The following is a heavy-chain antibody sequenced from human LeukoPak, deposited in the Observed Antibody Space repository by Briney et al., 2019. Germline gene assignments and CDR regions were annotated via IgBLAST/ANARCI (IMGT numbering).Heavy chain of an antibody. CDR3: ARDSEYSISLYNWSDP. CDR2: IKQGGSEK. CDR1: GFTFSRYW. D-gene: IGHD6-6*01. V-gene: IGHV3-7*01. J-gene: IGHJ5*02. Sequence: GGSLRLSCAASGFTFSRYWMSWVRQAPGKGLEWVANIKQGGSEKYYVDSVKGRFTISRDNAKNSLYLQMNSLRAEDTAVYYCARDSEYSISLYNWSDPWGQGTLVTVSS.